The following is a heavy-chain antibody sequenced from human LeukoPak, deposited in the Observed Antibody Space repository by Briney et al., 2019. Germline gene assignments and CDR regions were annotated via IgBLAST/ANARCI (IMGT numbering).Heavy chain of an antibody. Sequence: SETLSLTCTVSGGSISNYYWSWIRQPPGKGLEWIGYIYYSGSTNYNPSLKSRVTMSVDTSKNQFSLTLSPVTAADTAVYYCARYDFNKFFDYWGQGTLVTVSS. CDR3: ARYDFNKFFDY. V-gene: IGHV4-59*01. CDR1: GGSISNYY. CDR2: IYYSGST. D-gene: IGHD3-3*01. J-gene: IGHJ4*02.